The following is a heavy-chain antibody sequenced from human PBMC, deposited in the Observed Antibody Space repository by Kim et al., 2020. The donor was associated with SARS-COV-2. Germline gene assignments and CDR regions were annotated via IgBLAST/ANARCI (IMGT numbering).Heavy chain of an antibody. CDR1: GFTFGDYA. CDR2: IRSKAYGGTT. CDR3: TRPEYYDDSSGYYSRDDYYGIDV. J-gene: IGHJ6*02. Sequence: GGSLRLSCTASGFTFGDYAMSWVRQAPGKGLEWVGVIRSKAYGGTTAYAASVKGRFTISRDDSKSIAYLQMNSLKTEDTAVYYCTRPEYYDDSSGYYSRDDYYGIDVWGQGTTVTVSS. D-gene: IGHD3-22*01. V-gene: IGHV3-49*04.